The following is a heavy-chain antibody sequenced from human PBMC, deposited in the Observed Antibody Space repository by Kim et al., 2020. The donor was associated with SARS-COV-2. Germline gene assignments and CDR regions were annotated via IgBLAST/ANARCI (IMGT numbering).Heavy chain of an antibody. Sequence: LKSRVTISVDTSKNQFSLKLSSVTAADTAVYYCARGLGDDYGDFRYYFDYWGQGTLVTVSS. D-gene: IGHD4-17*01. CDR3: ARGLGDDYGDFRYYFDY. V-gene: IGHV4-30-2*04. J-gene: IGHJ4*02.